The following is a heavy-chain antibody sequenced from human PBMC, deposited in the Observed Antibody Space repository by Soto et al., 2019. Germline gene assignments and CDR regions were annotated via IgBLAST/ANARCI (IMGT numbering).Heavy chain of an antibody. V-gene: IGHV4-39*01. D-gene: IGHD3-10*01. CDR1: ACSLNNSSFY. J-gene: IGHJ4*02. CDR3: ARRPLVRVIIPYFFDS. CDR2: IYHSGSA. Sequence: QLQLQESGPGLVKPSETLSLTCPVSACSLNNSSFYWGWVRQPPGKRLEWIGSIYHSGSAYYNPSLKSRLTISADTSNNQFSLNLSSVTAADTAVYFCARRPLVRVIIPYFFDSWGQGTLVTVSS.